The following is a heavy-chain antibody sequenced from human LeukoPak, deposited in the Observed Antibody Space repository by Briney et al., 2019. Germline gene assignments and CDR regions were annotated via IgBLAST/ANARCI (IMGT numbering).Heavy chain of an antibody. CDR2: FDREDGKT. V-gene: IGHV1-24*01. CDR3: APEPSTSWFLFDS. CDR1: GYTLTELS. Sequence: ASVKVSCKVSGYTLTELSIHWVRQAPGKRLEWMGGFDREDGKTIYAQKFQGRVSVTEDTSTNTAYMQLSSLRSDDTAVYYCAPEPSTSWFLFDSWGQGTLVTVSS. J-gene: IGHJ4*02. D-gene: IGHD6-13*01.